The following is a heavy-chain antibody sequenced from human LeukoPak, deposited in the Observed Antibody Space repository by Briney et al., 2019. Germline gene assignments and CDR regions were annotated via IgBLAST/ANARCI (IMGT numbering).Heavy chain of an antibody. D-gene: IGHD2-8*01. CDR3: AKVGLAPYAFDY. V-gene: IGHV3-23*01. CDR1: GFTFSSYA. CDR2: ISGSGGST. Sequence: PGGSLRLSCAASGFTFSSYAMSWVRQAPGKGLEWVSVISGSGGSTYYADSVKGRFTISRDNSKNTLYLQMNSLRAEDTAVYYCAKVGLAPYAFDYWGQGTLVTVSS. J-gene: IGHJ4*02.